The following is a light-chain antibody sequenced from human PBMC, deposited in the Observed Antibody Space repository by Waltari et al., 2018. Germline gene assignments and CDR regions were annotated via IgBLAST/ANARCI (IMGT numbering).Light chain of an antibody. CDR3: MQALQTLT. CDR2: LGS. J-gene: IGKJ4*01. Sequence: DIVITQSQLSLLVTPGEPAAISCRSSQSLLHSNGYNYLDWYLQKPGQSPQLLIYLGSNRASGVTDRFSGSGSGTDFTLKISRVEAEDVGVYCCMQALQTLTFGGGTKVEIK. CDR1: QSLLHSNGYNY. V-gene: IGKV2-28*01.